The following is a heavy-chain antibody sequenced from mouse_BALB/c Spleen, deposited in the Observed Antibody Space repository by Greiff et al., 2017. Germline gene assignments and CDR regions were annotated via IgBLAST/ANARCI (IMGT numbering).Heavy chain of an antibody. J-gene: IGHJ2*01. V-gene: IGHV3-2*02. CDR2: ISYSGST. CDR1: GYSITSDYA. CDR3: ARGHYYGSSYHFDY. Sequence: EVHLVESGPGLVKPSQSLSLTCTVTGYSITSDYAWNWIRQFPGNKLEWMGYISYSGSTSYNPSLKSRISITRDTSKNQFFLQLNSVTTEDTATYYCARGHYYGSSYHFDYWGQGTTLTVSS. D-gene: IGHD1-1*01.